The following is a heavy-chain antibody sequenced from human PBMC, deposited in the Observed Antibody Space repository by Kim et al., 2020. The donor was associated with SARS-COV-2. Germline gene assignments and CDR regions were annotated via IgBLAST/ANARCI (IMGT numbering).Heavy chain of an antibody. CDR3: ARGGSMVRGVIISRDLDY. D-gene: IGHD3-10*01. CDR2: INHSGST. Sequence: SETLSLTCAVYGGSFSGYYWSWIRQPPGKGLEWIGEINHSGSTNYNPSLKSRVTISVDTSKNQFSLKLSSVTAADTAVYYCARGGSMVRGVIISRDLDYWGQGTLVTVSS. CDR1: GGSFSGYY. V-gene: IGHV4-34*01. J-gene: IGHJ4*02.